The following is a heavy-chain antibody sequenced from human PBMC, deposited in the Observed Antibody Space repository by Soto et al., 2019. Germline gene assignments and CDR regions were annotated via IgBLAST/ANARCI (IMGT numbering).Heavy chain of an antibody. CDR2: ISWNSGSI. J-gene: IGHJ5*02. Sequence: EVQLVESGGGLVQPGRSLRLSCAASGFTFDDYAMHWVRQAPGKGLEWVSGISWNSGSIGYAGSVKGRFTISRDNAKNSLYLQMNSLRAEDTALYYCAKDIVVVVAATQAWGQGTLVTVSS. D-gene: IGHD2-15*01. V-gene: IGHV3-9*01. CDR1: GFTFDDYA. CDR3: AKDIVVVVAATQA.